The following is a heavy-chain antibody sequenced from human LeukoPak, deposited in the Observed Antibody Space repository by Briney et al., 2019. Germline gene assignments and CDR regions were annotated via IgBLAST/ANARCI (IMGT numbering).Heavy chain of an antibody. CDR1: GGSISSYY. D-gene: IGHD6-6*01. J-gene: IGHJ4*02. CDR2: IYYSGTT. V-gene: IGHV4-59*01. CDR3: ARLNVGTARYDFDY. Sequence: SETLSLTCTVPGGSISSYYWSWIRQPPGKGLEWIGYIYYSGTTNYNPSLKSRVTISVDTSKNHFSLKLSSVTAADTAVYYCARLNVGTARYDFDYWGQGALVTVSS.